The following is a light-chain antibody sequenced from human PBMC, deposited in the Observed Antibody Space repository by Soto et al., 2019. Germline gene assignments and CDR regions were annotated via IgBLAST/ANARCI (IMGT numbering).Light chain of an antibody. CDR3: QQRGDWPPIT. Sequence: EIVLTQSPATLSLSPGERAILSCRASQSVSTFLAWFQQKPGQPPRLLIYNASNRTTGIPARFSGSGSGTDFTLTICSLEPEDFAVYYCQQRGDWPPITFGQGTRLEN. CDR2: NAS. J-gene: IGKJ5*01. V-gene: IGKV3-11*01. CDR1: QSVSTF.